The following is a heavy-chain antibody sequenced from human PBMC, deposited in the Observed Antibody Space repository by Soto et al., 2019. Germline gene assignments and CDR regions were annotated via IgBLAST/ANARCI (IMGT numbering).Heavy chain of an antibody. CDR1: GGSIRDYF. CDR2: ISSSGTV. CDR3: VRDRKLELPGNYYYYGVDV. V-gene: IGHV4-59*01. Sequence: LSLTCSVSGGSIRDYFWTWIRQSPGRGLEWIGYISSSGTVKYNSSLKSRVTISLDRSRNQFSLKLSSVTAADTAVDFCVRDRKLELPGNYYYYGVDVWGQGTTVTVSS. D-gene: IGHD1-7*01. J-gene: IGHJ6*02.